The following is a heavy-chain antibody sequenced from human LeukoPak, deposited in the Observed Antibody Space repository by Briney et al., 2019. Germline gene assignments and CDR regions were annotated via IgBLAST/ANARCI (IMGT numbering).Heavy chain of an antibody. V-gene: IGHV4-39*07. D-gene: IGHD6-13*01. Sequence: SETLSLTCTVSGGSISSSIYYWGWIRQPPGKGLEWIGSIYYSGSTYYNPSLKSRVTISVDTSKNQFSLKLSSVTAADTAVYYCARDLAAADKNNWFDPWGQGTLVTVSS. CDR1: GGSISSSIYY. CDR2: IYYSGST. J-gene: IGHJ5*02. CDR3: ARDLAAADKNNWFDP.